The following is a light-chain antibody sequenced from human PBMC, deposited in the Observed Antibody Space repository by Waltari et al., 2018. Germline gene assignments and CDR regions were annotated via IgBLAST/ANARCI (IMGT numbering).Light chain of an antibody. CDR2: KVS. CDR3: LQNTCWSLI. V-gene: IGKV2-30*02. CDR1: QSLVHSAGNTY. J-gene: IGKJ2*01. Sequence: VVITQSRLSLPATLGQPASMPCRPTQSLVHSAGNTYLNWLHQRPGHAPRRLIYKVSNRESGVPDRFSGSGSGTDFTLKISRVEAEDVGIYYCLQNTCWSLIFGQGTKLEIK.